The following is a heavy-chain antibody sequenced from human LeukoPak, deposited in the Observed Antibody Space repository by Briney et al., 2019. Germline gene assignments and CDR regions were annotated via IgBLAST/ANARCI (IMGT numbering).Heavy chain of an antibody. J-gene: IGHJ5*02. CDR1: GYTVTSYY. CDR3: ARGYCSSTGCYRWRAWFDP. V-gene: IGHV1-46*01. CDR2: INPSGGST. D-gene: IGHD2-2*01. Sequence: ASVKVSCKASGYTVTSYYMHWVRQPPGQGLEWMGIINPSGGSTSYAQKFQGRVTMTRDTSTSTVYLELSSLRSEDKAVYYCARGYCSSTGCYRWRAWFDPWGQGNLVTVSS.